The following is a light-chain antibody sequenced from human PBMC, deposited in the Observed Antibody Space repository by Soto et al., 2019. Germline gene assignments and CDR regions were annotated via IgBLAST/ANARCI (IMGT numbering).Light chain of an antibody. CDR3: QQYVTSSPRT. Sequence: EIVLTQSPGTLSLSPGDRATLSCSAIQTVSSNFLAWYQQRPAQAPRLLIHGASTRATGITDRFSGSGSGTDFTLTITRLEPEDFAVYYCQQYVTSSPRTFGQGTKVDI. CDR1: QTVSSNF. CDR2: GAS. J-gene: IGKJ1*01. V-gene: IGKV3-20*01.